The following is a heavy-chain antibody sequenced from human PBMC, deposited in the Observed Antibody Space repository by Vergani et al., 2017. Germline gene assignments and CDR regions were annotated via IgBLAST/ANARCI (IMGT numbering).Heavy chain of an antibody. CDR1: GFTFSDYG. J-gene: IGHJ4*02. V-gene: IGHV3-30*03. CDR3: ARGLYYDSLDY. Sequence: QVQLVETGGGVVQPGRSLRLSCAASGFTFSDYGVHWVRQAPGKGLEWVSVISYDGNKKNYADSVKGRFTISRDNSKNTLYLEMNALRAEDTAVYYCARGLYYDSLDYWGQGTLVTVSS. CDR2: ISYDGNKK. D-gene: IGHD3-22*01.